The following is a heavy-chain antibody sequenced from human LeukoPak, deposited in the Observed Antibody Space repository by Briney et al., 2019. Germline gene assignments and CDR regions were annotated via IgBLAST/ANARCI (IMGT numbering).Heavy chain of an antibody. J-gene: IGHJ4*02. D-gene: IGHD1-26*01. V-gene: IGHV4-4*07. CDR3: ARRVVGATAFAY. CDR1: GGSISGYT. Sequence: PSETLSLTCTVSGGSISGYTWSWVRQPAGKGLEWIGRIYASGSTNYNPSLQGRVTMSVDTSRGQFFLMVHSVTAADTAVYYCARRVVGATAFAYWGQGTVVTASS. CDR2: IYASGST.